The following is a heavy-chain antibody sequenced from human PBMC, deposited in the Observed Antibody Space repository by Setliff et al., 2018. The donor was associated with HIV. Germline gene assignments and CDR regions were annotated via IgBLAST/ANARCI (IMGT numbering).Heavy chain of an antibody. CDR3: AVGSQPRLAY. Sequence: SETLSLTCTVSGASIDRFFWSWIRQPPGRGLEWIGEINQGGTTNYNPSLKSQATISVDRSKNQFSLKLSSVTAADSAVYYCAVGSQPRLAYWAQGTLVTVSS. V-gene: IGHV4-34*01. CDR2: INQGGTT. J-gene: IGHJ4*02. CDR1: GASIDRFF. D-gene: IGHD5-18*01.